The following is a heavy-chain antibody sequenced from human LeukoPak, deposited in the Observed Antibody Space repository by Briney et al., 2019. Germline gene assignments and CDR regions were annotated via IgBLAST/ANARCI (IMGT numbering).Heavy chain of an antibody. V-gene: IGHV3-33*01. CDR2: IWYDGSNK. CDR3: ARDQGITMVRGVNYYFDY. D-gene: IGHD3-10*01. CDR1: GFTFSSYG. J-gene: IGHJ4*02. Sequence: GRSLRLSCAASGFTFSSYGMHWDRQAPGKGLEWVAVIWYDGSNKYYADSVKGRFTISRDNSKNTLYLQMNSLRAEDTAVYYCARDQGITMVRGVNYYFDYWGQGTLVTVSS.